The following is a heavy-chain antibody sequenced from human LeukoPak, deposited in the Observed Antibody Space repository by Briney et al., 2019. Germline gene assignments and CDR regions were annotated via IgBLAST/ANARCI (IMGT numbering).Heavy chain of an antibody. CDR2: ISGSGDNNDNT. CDR3: AKSGSTRWYLDS. CDR1: GFSFNKYD. Sequence: GGSLRLSCVASGFSFNKYDMHWVRQAPGKGLEWVSAISGSGDNNDNTYYADSVKGQFTISRDNSKNTLYLQMSSLRAEDAAVYYCAKSGSTRWYLDSWGQGTLVTVSS. V-gene: IGHV3-23*01. J-gene: IGHJ4*02. D-gene: IGHD6-13*01.